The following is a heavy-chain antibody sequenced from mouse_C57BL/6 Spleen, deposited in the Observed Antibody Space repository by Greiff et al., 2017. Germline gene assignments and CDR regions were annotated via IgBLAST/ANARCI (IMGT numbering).Heavy chain of an antibody. CDR2: IYPGDGDT. Sequence: QVQLKQSGPELVKPGASVKISCKASGYAFSSSWMHWVKQRPGKGLEWIGRIYPGDGDTNYNGKFKGKATLPADKSSSTAYMQLSSLTSEDSAVYFCARSSLLLRYWYFDVWGTGTTVTVSS. CDR1: GYAFSSSW. V-gene: IGHV1-82*01. CDR3: ARSSLLLRYWYFDV. D-gene: IGHD1-1*01. J-gene: IGHJ1*03.